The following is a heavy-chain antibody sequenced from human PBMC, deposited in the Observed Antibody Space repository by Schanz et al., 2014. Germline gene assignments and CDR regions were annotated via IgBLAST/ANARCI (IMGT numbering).Heavy chain of an antibody. CDR1: GLPFSDYF. V-gene: IGHV3-11*04. CDR2: IGNGGVTI. CDR3: ARIGGSVFDY. J-gene: IGHJ4*02. Sequence: QVQLVDSGGGLVKPGGSLRLSCTASGLPFSDYFMAWIRQPPGRGLEWVSYIGNGGVTIYYADSVKGRFTISRDNSKNSLYLQMNSLRAEDTAVYYCARIGGSVFDYWAQGTLVTVSS. D-gene: IGHD3-10*01.